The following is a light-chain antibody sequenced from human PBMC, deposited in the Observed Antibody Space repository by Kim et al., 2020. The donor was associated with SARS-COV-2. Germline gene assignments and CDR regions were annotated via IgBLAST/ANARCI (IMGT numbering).Light chain of an antibody. CDR1: QSINSRS. V-gene: IGKV3-20*01. J-gene: IGKJ2*01. Sequence: EIALTQSPGTLSLSPGESATLSCRASQSINSRSLTWYQQKPGQAPRLLVYAASSRATGILDRFSGSGSGTDFTLTISRLEPEDSAVYYCQQYDDPSYTFGQGTKLEI. CDR3: QQYDDPSYT. CDR2: AAS.